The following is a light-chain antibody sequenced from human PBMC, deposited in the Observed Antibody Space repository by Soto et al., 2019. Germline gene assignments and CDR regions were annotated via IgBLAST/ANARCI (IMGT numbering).Light chain of an antibody. CDR3: QQYGSAPLIT. V-gene: IGKV3-20*01. Sequence: EIVLTQSPGTLSLSPGERAALSCRASQSVSSRYLAWYQQKPGQAPRLIMYATASRATGIPDRFSGSGSGTDFSLTISRLEAEDSAVYYCQQYGSAPLITCGQGTRLEIK. J-gene: IGKJ5*01. CDR2: ATA. CDR1: QSVSSRY.